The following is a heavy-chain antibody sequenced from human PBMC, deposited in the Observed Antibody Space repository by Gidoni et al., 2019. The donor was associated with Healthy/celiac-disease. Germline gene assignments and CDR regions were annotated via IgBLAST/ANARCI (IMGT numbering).Heavy chain of an antibody. CDR3: ARAPATYYDFWSGYYPAQGLVDY. D-gene: IGHD3-3*01. Sequence: QVQLQESGPGLVKPSETLSLTCAVSGYSICSGYYWGWIRQPPGKGLEWIGSIYHSGSTYYNPSLKSRVTISVDTSKNQFSLKLSSVTAADTAVYYCARAPATYYDFWSGYYPAQGLVDYWGQGTLVTVSS. CDR1: GYSICSGYY. CDR2: IYHSGST. J-gene: IGHJ4*02. V-gene: IGHV4-38-2*01.